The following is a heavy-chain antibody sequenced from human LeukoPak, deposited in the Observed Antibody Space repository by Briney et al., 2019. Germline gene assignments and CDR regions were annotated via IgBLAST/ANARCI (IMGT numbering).Heavy chain of an antibody. CDR3: VTLGMGGYFDY. V-gene: IGHV3-74*01. D-gene: IGHD7-27*01. CDR2: IKTDGSST. Sequence: GGSLRLSCVASGFTLRSYWMHWVRQAPGKGLVWVSRIKTDGSSTTNADSVKGRFTISRDNAKNTLYLQMNSLRAEDTAVYYCVTLGMGGYFDYWGQGTLVTVSS. CDR1: GFTLRSYW. J-gene: IGHJ4*02.